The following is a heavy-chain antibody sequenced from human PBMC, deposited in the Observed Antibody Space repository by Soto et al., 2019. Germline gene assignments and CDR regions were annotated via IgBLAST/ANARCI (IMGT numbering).Heavy chain of an antibody. J-gene: IGHJ4*02. CDR3: AKDGRRWDLPADY. Sequence: GGSLRLSCAASGFTVSSNYMSWVRQAPWKGLEWVSVISGGGGSTYYADSVKGRFTISRDNSKNTLYLQMNSLRAEDTAVYYCAKDGRRWDLPADYWGQGALVTVSS. CDR1: GFTVSSNY. CDR2: ISGGGGST. V-gene: IGHV3-23*01. D-gene: IGHD1-26*01.